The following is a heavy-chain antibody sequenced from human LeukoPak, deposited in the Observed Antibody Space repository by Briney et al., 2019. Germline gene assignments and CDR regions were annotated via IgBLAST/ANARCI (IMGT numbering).Heavy chain of an antibody. CDR2: VSSTGGYK. D-gene: IGHD3-10*01. J-gene: IGHJ4*02. CDR1: GVTFEGYC. Sequence: PGGSLRLSYTGSGVTFEGYCLSWIRQAPGKGLEWISYVSSTGGYKFYADPVKGRFTISRDNARNSLYMEMNDLIAEDTAFYYCARGENGSFDHWGQGTLVIVSS. CDR3: ARGENGSFDH. V-gene: IGHV3-11*01.